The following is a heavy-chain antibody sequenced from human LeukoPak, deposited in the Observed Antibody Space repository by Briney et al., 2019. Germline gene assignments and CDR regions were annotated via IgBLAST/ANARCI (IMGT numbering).Heavy chain of an antibody. Sequence: GGSLRLSCAASGFTFDDYGMPWVRQAPGKGLEWVSGISWNSGSIGYADSVKGRFTISRDNAKNSLYLQMNSLRAEDTALYYCAKGGVLRYFDWSEDAFDIWGQGKMVTVSS. V-gene: IGHV3-9*01. CDR1: GFTFDDYG. CDR2: ISWNSGSI. CDR3: AKGGVLRYFDWSEDAFDI. J-gene: IGHJ3*02. D-gene: IGHD3-9*01.